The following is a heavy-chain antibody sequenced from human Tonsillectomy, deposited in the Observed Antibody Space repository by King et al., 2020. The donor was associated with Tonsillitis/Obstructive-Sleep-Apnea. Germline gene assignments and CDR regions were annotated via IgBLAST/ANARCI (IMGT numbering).Heavy chain of an antibody. CDR2: ISSSSSYI. Sequence: VQLVESGGGLVKPGGSLRLSCAASGFTFSSYSMNWVRQAPGKGLEWVSSISSSSSYIYYADSVKGRFTITRDNAKNSLYLQMNRLRAEDTAVYYCAGERGGMDVWGQGTTVTVSS. J-gene: IGHJ6*02. CDR1: GFTFSSYS. CDR3: AGERGGMDV. V-gene: IGHV3-21*01.